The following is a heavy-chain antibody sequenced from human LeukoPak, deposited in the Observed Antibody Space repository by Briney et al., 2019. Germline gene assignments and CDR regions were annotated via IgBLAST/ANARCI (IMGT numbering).Heavy chain of an antibody. V-gene: IGHV1-2*02. CDR3: ARGNHIVVVPAAKLGDY. D-gene: IGHD2-2*01. CDR1: GYTFTGYY. J-gene: IGHJ4*02. CDR2: INPNSGGT. Sequence: ASVKVSCKASGYTFTGYYMHWVRQAPGQGLEWMGWINPNSGGTNYAQKFQGRGTMTRDTSISTAYMELSRLRSDDTAVYYCARGNHIVVVPAAKLGDYWGQGTLVTVSS.